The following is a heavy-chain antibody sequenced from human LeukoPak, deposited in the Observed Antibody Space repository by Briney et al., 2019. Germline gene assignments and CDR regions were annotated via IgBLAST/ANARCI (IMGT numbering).Heavy chain of an antibody. CDR1: GYTFTSYD. CDR3: ARARVYSSSWPTYY. J-gene: IGHJ4*02. CDR2: MNPNSGNT. Sequence: GASVKVSCKASGYTFTSYDINWVRQATGRGLEWMGWMNPNSGNTGYAQKFQGRVTMTRNTSISTAYMELSSLRSEDTAVYYCARARVYSSSWPTYYWGQGTLVTVSS. D-gene: IGHD6-13*01. V-gene: IGHV1-8*01.